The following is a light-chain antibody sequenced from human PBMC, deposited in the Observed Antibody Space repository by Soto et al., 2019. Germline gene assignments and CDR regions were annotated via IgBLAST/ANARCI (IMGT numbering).Light chain of an antibody. CDR1: SSDVGAYNY. CDR2: GVT. Sequence: QSALTQPASVSGSPGQSITISCTGTSSDVGAYNYVSWYQQLPGTAPKLMVYGVTIRPSGVSNRFSGSKSGNTASLTISGFQAEDEADYYCSSYTSTTTLIVFGTGTKVTVL. CDR3: SSYTSTTTLIV. V-gene: IGLV2-14*01. J-gene: IGLJ1*01.